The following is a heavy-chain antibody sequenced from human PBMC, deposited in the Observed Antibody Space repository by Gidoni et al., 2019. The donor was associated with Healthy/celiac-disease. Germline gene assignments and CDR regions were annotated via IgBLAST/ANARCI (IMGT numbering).Heavy chain of an antibody. J-gene: IGHJ4*02. D-gene: IGHD5-18*01. CDR2: ISGSGGST. Sequence: EVQLLESGGGLVQPGVSLRLSCAASGFTFTSYAMSWVRQAPGKGLEWVSAISGSGGSTYYADSVKGRFTISRDNSKNTLYLQMNSLRAEDTAVYYCAKDQRFTERVDTAMGYLYYFDYWGQGTLVTVSS. CDR1: GFTFTSYA. CDR3: AKDQRFTERVDTAMGYLYYFDY. V-gene: IGHV3-23*01.